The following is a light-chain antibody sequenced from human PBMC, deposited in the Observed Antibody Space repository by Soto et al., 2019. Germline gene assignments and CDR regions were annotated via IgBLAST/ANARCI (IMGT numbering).Light chain of an antibody. J-gene: IGLJ2*01. Sequence: QSALTQPASVSGSPGQSITISCTGTSTDVGGYNFVSWYQQHPGKVPKLMIYDVSNRPSGVSNRFSGSKSGDTASLTISGLQAEDEADYYCNSYTSSSALVFGGGTKLNVL. CDR2: DVS. CDR3: NSYTSSSALV. V-gene: IGLV2-14*03. CDR1: STDVGGYNF.